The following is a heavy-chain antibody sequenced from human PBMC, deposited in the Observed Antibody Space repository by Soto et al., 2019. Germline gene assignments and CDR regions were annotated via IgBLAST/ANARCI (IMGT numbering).Heavy chain of an antibody. CDR2: IGGSGDDST. J-gene: IGHJ4*02. D-gene: IGHD3-10*01. CDR3: AIKGPDGSGFYNDY. CDR1: GFTFRTYG. Sequence: EVHLLESGGGLVQPGGSLRLSCAASGFTFRTYGMSWVRQAPGKGLDWVTAIGGSGDDSTYYADSVKGRFTISRDNFKNTLYLQMNSLRAEDTAVYYCAIKGPDGSGFYNDYWGQGTLVTVSS. V-gene: IGHV3-23*01.